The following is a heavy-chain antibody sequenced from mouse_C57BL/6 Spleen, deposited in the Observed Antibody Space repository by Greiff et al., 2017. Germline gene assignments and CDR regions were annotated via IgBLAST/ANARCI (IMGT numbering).Heavy chain of an antibody. CDR3: ARVGYAYYAMDY. CDR2: IYPGSGST. V-gene: IGHV1-55*01. CDR1: GYTFTSYW. J-gene: IGHJ4*01. D-gene: IGHD4-1*01. Sequence: VQLQQPGAELVKPGASVKMSCKASGYTFTSYWITWVKQRPGQGLEWIGDIYPGSGSTNYNEKFKSKATLTVDTSSSTAYMQLSSLTSEDSAVYYCARVGYAYYAMDYWGQGTTVTVSS.